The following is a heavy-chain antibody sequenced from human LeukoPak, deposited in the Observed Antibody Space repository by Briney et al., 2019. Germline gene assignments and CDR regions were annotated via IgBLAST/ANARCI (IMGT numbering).Heavy chain of an antibody. CDR2: ISPSGTDI. D-gene: IGHD1-14*01. V-gene: IGHV3-11*01. CDR3: SRDPRNLDY. J-gene: IGHJ4*02. CDR1: AFTFSDNY. Sequence: AGGSLRLSCAVSAFTFSDNYMTWIRQAPGKGLESVSYISPSGTDISYADSVKGRFTISRDNAKNSLYLQMNSLRAEDTAVYYCSRDPRNLDYWGQGTPVTVSS.